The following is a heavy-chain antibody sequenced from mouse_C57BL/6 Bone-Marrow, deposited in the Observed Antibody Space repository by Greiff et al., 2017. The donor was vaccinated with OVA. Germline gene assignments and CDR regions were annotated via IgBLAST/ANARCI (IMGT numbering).Heavy chain of an antibody. Sequence: ESGPGLVKPSQSLSLTCSVTGYSITSGYYWNWIRQFPGNKLEWMGYISYDGSNNYNPSLKNRISITRDTSKNQFFLKLNSVTTEDTATYYCARAIYYYGTGAYWGQGTLVTVSA. D-gene: IGHD1-1*01. CDR2: ISYDGSN. CDR3: ARAIYYYGTGAY. J-gene: IGHJ3*01. V-gene: IGHV3-6*01. CDR1: GYSITSGYY.